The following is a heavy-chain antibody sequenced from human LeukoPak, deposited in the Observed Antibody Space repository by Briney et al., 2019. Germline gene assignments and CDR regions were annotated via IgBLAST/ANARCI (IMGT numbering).Heavy chain of an antibody. CDR3: ARRGGFSPNWFDP. J-gene: IGHJ5*02. D-gene: IGHD2-15*01. V-gene: IGHV4-30-4*01. CDR1: GGSISSGDYY. Sequence: SQTLSLTCTVSGGSISSGDYYWTWIRQPPGKGLEWIGYIYYTGSTLYNPSLKSRVTISLDTPKNQFSLKLTSVTAADTAVYYCARRGGFSPNWFDPWGQGTLVTVSS. CDR2: IYYTGST.